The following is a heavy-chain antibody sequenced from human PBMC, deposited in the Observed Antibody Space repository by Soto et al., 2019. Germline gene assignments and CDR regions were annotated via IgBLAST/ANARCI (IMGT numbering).Heavy chain of an antibody. CDR3: ARAPVTPNNWFDP. D-gene: IGHD4-17*01. Sequence: SGRVACKASGGPVRSYAISWVRQATGQGLEWMGGIIPIFGTANYAQKFQGRVTITADKSTSTAYMELRSLRSDDTAVYYCARAPVTPNNWFDPWGQGTLVTVSS. CDR1: GGPVRSYA. J-gene: IGHJ5*02. CDR2: IIPIFGTA. V-gene: IGHV1-69*06.